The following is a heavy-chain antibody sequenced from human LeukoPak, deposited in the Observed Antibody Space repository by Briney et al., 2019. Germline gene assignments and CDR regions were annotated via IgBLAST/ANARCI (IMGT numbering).Heavy chain of an antibody. D-gene: IGHD2-15*01. J-gene: IGHJ6*03. CDR3: ASSGYCSGGSCYYYYYYMDV. CDR1: GYTFTGYY. V-gene: IGHV1-2*02. Sequence: HRASVKVSCKASGYTFTGYYMHWVRQAPGQGLEWMGWINPNSGGTNYAQKFQGRVTMTRDTSISTAYMELSRLRSDDTAVYYCASSGYCSGGSCYYYYYYMDVWGKGTTVTVSS. CDR2: INPNSGGT.